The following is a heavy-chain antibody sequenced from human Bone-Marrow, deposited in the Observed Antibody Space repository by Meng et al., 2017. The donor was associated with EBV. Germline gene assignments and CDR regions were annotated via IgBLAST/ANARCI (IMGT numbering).Heavy chain of an antibody. D-gene: IGHD6-19*01. CDR2: VHYTGST. Sequence: QVQLQQWGAGLLKPSETLSLTCAVYGGSFSSFYYWGWIRQPPGRGLEWIGSVHYTGSTYYSPSLKSRVTVSVDTSKNQFSLRLTSVTAADTAVYYCARPFPSWQSPRLDPFGAWGQGTLVTVAS. CDR1: GGSFSSFYY. V-gene: IGHV4-39*01. J-gene: IGHJ5*02. CDR3: ARPFPSWQSPRLDPFGA.